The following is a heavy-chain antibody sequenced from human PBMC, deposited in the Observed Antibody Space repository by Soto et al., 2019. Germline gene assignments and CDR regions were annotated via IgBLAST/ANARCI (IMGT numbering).Heavy chain of an antibody. Sequence: QVQLVQSGAEVKKPGASVKVSCKASGYTFTSYYMHWVRQAPGQGLEWMGIINPSGGSTSHAQKFQGRGTMTRDTATSTVYRELSSLRSEDTAVYYCARGTVAFDYWGQGTLVTVSS. J-gene: IGHJ4*02. CDR3: ARGTVAFDY. D-gene: IGHD4-17*01. CDR1: GYTFTSYY. V-gene: IGHV1-46*01. CDR2: INPSGGST.